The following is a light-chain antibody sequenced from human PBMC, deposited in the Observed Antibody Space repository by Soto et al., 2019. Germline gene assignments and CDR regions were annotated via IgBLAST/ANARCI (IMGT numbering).Light chain of an antibody. CDR3: QQFGSSPLFT. J-gene: IGKJ3*01. V-gene: IGKV3-20*01. CDR2: GAS. CDR1: QSVSSSY. Sequence: EIVLTQSPGTLSLCPGERATLSCRASQSVSSSYLDWYQQKPGQAPRLLIYGASSRATGIPDRFSGSGSGTDFPLTISRLEPEDFAVYYCQQFGSSPLFTFGPGTKVDV.